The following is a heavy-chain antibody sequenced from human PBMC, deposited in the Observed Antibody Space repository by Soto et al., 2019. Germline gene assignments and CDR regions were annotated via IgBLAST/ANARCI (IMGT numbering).Heavy chain of an antibody. J-gene: IGHJ4*02. D-gene: IGHD3-22*01. Sequence: PGESLKISCKGSGYSFTSYWIAWVRQMPGKGLEWMGFIHPSDSDTRYSPSFQGQVTMSADKSINTAYLQWSSLKASDTAMYFCARRYDSSGYYMYYFDYWGQGSLVTVSS. V-gene: IGHV5-51*01. CDR2: IHPSDSDT. CDR1: GYSFTSYW. CDR3: ARRYDSSGYYMYYFDY.